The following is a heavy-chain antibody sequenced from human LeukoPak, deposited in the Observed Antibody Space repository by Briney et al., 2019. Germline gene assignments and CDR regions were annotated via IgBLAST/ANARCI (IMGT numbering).Heavy chain of an antibody. V-gene: IGHV1-69*13. CDR1: GGTFSSYA. J-gene: IGHJ4*02. Sequence: SVKVSCKASGGTFSSYAISWVRQAPGQGLEWMGGIIPIFGTANYAQKFQGRVTITADESTSTAYMELSSLRSEDTAVYYCARDGYSYGYFDYWGQGTLVSVSS. D-gene: IGHD5-18*01. CDR2: IIPIFGTA. CDR3: ARDGYSYGYFDY.